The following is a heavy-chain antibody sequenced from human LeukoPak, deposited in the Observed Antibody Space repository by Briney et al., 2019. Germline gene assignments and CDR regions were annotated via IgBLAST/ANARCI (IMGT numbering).Heavy chain of an antibody. CDR1: GYTLTSYY. Sequence: ASVKLSCKASGYTLTSYYMHWVRQAPGQGLEWMGIINPGNGFTSYAQKFQDRVTMTRDTSTSTVYMELSSLRSEDTAVYFCTRTDTDYGDYGLAFDIWGQGTMVTFSS. D-gene: IGHD4-17*01. CDR3: TRTDTDYGDYGLAFDI. V-gene: IGHV1-46*01. J-gene: IGHJ3*02. CDR2: INPGNGFT.